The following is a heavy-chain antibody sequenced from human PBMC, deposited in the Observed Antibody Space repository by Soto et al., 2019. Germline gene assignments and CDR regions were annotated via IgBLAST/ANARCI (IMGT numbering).Heavy chain of an antibody. V-gene: IGHV4-59*08. CDR2: IYYSGST. J-gene: IGHJ4*02. D-gene: IGHD3-22*01. CDR1: GGSIGSYY. CDR3: AKLGGYYQAFDQ. Sequence: SETLSLTCTVSGGSIGSYYGGWFRQPPGKGLEWIGYIYYSGSTTSHPSLKSRVTISVDPSKNQFSLNLTSVTAADTSVYYCAKLGGYYQAFDQWGEGALVTVS.